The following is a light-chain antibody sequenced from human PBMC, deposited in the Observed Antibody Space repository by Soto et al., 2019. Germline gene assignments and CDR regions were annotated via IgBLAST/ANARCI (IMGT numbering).Light chain of an antibody. CDR2: DAS. Sequence: EIVVTQSPATLSVSPREIATLSCRAIQSVISSLAWYQQKPGQAPRLLLYDASSRAKGIPARFTGSGSGTDFSLTISSLEPEDFAVYYCQQRGNWPTFGQGTKVDIK. CDR3: QQRGNWPT. J-gene: IGKJ1*01. V-gene: IGKV3-11*01. CDR1: QSVISS.